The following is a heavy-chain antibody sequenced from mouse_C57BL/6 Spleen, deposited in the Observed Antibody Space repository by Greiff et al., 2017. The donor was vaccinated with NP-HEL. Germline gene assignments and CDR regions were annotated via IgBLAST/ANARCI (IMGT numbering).Heavy chain of an antibody. CDR1: GYTFTSYW. CDR2: IYPSDSET. CDR3: ARARGEDGYFDY. Sequence: QVQLKQPGAELVRPGSSVKLSCKASGYTFTSYWMDWVKQRPGQGLEWIGNIYPSDSETHYNQKFKDKATLTVDKSSSTAYMQLSSLTSEDSAVYYCARARGEDGYFDYWGQGTTLTVSS. J-gene: IGHJ2*01. V-gene: IGHV1-61*01. D-gene: IGHD2-13*01.